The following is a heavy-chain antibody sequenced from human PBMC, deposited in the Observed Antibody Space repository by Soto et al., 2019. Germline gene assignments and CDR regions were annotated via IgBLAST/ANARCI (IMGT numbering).Heavy chain of an antibody. V-gene: IGHV5-10-1*03. CDR2: IDPSDSYT. D-gene: IGHD3-9*01. Sequence: EVQLVQSGAEVKKPGESLRISCEGSGYSFANYWISWLRQTPGKGLEWMGRIDPSDSYTKYSPSFQGHVTISADESTNTAYLQWSSLQASDTAIYYCAREFDTLGWCDPWGQGTLVTVSS. J-gene: IGHJ5*02. CDR3: AREFDTLGWCDP. CDR1: GYSFANYW.